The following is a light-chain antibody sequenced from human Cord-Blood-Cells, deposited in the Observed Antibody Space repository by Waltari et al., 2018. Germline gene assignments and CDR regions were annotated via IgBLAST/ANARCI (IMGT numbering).Light chain of an antibody. CDR3: QQSYSTPR. CDR1: QSISSY. CDR2: AAS. V-gene: IGKV1-39*01. J-gene: IGKJ2*03. Sequence: QRSQSPSSLSASVGDRVTITCRASQSISSYLNWYQQKPGKAPKLLIYAASSLQSGVPSRFSGSGSGTDFTLTISSLQPEDFATYYCQQSYSTPRFGQGTKLEIK.